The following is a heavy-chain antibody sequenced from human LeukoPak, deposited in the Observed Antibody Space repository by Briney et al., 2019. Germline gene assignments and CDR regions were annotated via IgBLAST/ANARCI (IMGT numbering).Heavy chain of an antibody. D-gene: IGHD3-22*01. CDR3: AKSQNYYDNSGYYYLDY. CDR2: IRYDGLNK. J-gene: IGHJ4*02. V-gene: IGHV3-30*02. Sequence: PGGSLRLSCAASGISFSSFGMHWVRQAPGKGLEWVTFIRYDGLNKYYADSVKGRFTISRDNSKNTLYLQKNSLRPEDTAVYYCAKSQNYYDNSGYYYLDYWGQGNLVTVSS. CDR1: GISFSSFG.